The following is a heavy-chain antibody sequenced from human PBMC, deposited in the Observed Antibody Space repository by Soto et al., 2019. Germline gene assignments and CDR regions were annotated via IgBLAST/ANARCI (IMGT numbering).Heavy chain of an antibody. CDR3: ARGRYCSGGSCYSNAFDI. CDR1: SGSISSSNW. V-gene: IGHV4-4*02. Sequence: QVQLQESGPGLVKPSGTLSLTCAVSSGSISSSNWWSWVRQPPGKGLEWIGEIYHSGSTNYNPSLKSRVTISVDKSKNQFSLKLSSVTAADTAVYYCARGRYCSGGSCYSNAFDIWGQGTMVTVSS. D-gene: IGHD2-15*01. CDR2: IYHSGST. J-gene: IGHJ3*02.